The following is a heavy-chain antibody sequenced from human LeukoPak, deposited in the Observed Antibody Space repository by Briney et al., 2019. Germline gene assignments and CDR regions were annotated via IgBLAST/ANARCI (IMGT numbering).Heavy chain of an antibody. CDR3: ARIGAYSYGPQWYFDY. D-gene: IGHD5-18*01. Sequence: GGSLRLSCAASGFTFSSYAMSWVRQAPGKGLEWVSAISGSGGSTYYADSVKGRFTISRDNSKNTLYLQMNSLRAEDTAVYYCARIGAYSYGPQWYFDYWGQGTLVTVSS. CDR2: ISGSGGST. V-gene: IGHV3-23*01. J-gene: IGHJ4*02. CDR1: GFTFSSYA.